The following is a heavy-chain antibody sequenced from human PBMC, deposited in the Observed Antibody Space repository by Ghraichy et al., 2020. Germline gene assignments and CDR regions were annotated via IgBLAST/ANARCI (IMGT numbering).Heavy chain of an antibody. Sequence: SETLSLTCTVSGGSVSSGSYYWSWIRQPPGKGLEWIGYIYYSGSTNYNPSLKSRVTISVDTSKNQFSLKLSSVTAADTAVYYCARAAADYREAFDIWGQGTMVTVSS. CDR1: GGSVSSGSYY. J-gene: IGHJ3*02. D-gene: IGHD4-11*01. V-gene: IGHV4-61*01. CDR2: IYYSGST. CDR3: ARAAADYREAFDI.